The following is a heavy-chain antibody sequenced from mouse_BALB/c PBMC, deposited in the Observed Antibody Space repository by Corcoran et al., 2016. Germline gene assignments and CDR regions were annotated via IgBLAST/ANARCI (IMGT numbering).Heavy chain of an antibody. CDR2: INTYTGEP. Sequence: QIQLVQSGPELKKPGETVKISCKASGYTFTNYGMNWVKQAPGKGLKWMGWINTYTGEPTYADDFKGRFAFSLETSASTAYLQINNLKNEDMATYFCARDPAWFVYWGQGTSVTVSS. V-gene: IGHV9-1*02. CDR3: ARDPAWFVY. J-gene: IGHJ2*03. D-gene: IGHD2-2*01. CDR1: GYTFTNYG.